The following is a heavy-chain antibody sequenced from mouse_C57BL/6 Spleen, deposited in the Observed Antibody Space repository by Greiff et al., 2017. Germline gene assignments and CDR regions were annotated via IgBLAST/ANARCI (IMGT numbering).Heavy chain of an antibody. J-gene: IGHJ2*01. CDR2: IDPSDSET. V-gene: IGHV1-52*01. CDR1: GYTFTSYW. D-gene: IGHD1-1*01. Sequence: VQLQQPGAELVRPGSSVKLSCKASGYTFTSYWMHWVKQRPIQGLEWIGNIDPSDSETHYNQKFKDKATLTVDKSSSTAYMQLSSLTSEDSAVYYCARSHYSGSSPDYWGQGTTLTVSS. CDR3: ARSHYSGSSPDY.